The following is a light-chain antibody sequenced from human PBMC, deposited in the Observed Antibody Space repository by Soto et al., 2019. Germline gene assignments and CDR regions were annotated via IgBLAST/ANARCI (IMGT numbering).Light chain of an antibody. CDR3: QHYGSSPPMFT. V-gene: IGKV3-20*01. CDR1: QSVSSNY. J-gene: IGKJ2*01. CDR2: GAS. Sequence: EIVLTQSPGTLSLSPGERATLSCRASQSVSSNYLAWYQQKPGQAPRLLIYGASSRATGISDRFSGSGSGTDFTLTISGVEPEDFAVHYCQHYGSSPPMFTFGQGTKLEIK.